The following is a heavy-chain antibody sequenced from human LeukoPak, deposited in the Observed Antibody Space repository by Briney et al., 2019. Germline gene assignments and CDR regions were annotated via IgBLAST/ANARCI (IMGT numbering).Heavy chain of an antibody. V-gene: IGHV3-21*04. CDR1: GFTFSSYS. CDR3: ARAVEYSYGAGFDY. D-gene: IGHD5-18*01. Sequence: GGSLRLSCAASGFTFSSYSMIWVRQAPGKGLEWVSSISSSSSYIYYADSVKGRFTISRHNSKNTLYLQMNSLRAEDTAVYYCARAVEYSYGAGFDYWGQGTLVTVSS. CDR2: ISSSSSYI. J-gene: IGHJ4*02.